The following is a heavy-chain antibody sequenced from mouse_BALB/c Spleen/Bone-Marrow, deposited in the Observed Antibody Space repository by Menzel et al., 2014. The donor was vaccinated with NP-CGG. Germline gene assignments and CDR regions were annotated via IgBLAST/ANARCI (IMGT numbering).Heavy chain of an antibody. CDR2: LDPSDSYT. D-gene: IGHD4-1*01. J-gene: IGHJ4*01. V-gene: IGHV1S127*01. CDR1: GYTFTSYW. Sequence: LMESGASVKMSCKASGYTFTSYWMHWVKQRPGQGLEWIGVLDPSDSYTTYNQKFKGKATLTVDTSSNTAYMQLSSLTSEDSAVYYCTRGANPYYYTMDYWGQGTSVTVSS. CDR3: TRGANPYYYTMDY.